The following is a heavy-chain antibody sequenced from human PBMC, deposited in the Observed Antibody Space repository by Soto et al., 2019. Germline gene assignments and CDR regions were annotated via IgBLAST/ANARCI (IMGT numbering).Heavy chain of an antibody. V-gene: IGHV4-31*03. CDR1: GGSVTSGNYY. D-gene: IGHD4-17*01. J-gene: IGHJ4*02. CDR2: ISYSGST. CDR3: ARSQTTVTSYDY. Sequence: SETLSLTCTVSGGSVTSGNYYWSGIRQHPGEGLEWIGSISYSGSTYYNPSLKSRVNISVGTSKNRFSLKLSSVTAADTAVYYCARSQTTVTSYDYWGQGTLVT.